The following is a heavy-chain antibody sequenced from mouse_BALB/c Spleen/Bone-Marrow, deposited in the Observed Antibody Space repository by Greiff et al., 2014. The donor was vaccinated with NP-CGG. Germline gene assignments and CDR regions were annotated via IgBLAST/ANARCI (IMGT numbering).Heavy chain of an antibody. J-gene: IGHJ4*01. CDR1: GYTFTSYW. D-gene: IGHD1-1*01. V-gene: IGHV1-87*01. CDR3: AGEGYYYGSSTYYAMDY. CDR2: IYPGNDDT. Sequence: QVQLQQSGAELARPEASVKLSCKASGYTFTSYWMQWVKQRPGQGLEWIGAIYPGNDDTRYTQKFKGKATLTADKSSSTAYMQLSSLASEDSAVYYCAGEGYYYGSSTYYAMDYWGQGTSVTVSS.